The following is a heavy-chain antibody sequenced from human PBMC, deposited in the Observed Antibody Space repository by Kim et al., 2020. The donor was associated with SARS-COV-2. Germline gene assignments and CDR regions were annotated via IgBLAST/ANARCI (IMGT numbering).Heavy chain of an antibody. D-gene: IGHD5-18*01. CDR3: AREIREGYSYGFDY. Sequence: PPLTSRVTISVDTSKHQFPLKLSSVTAADTAVYYCAREIREGYSYGFDYWGQGTLVTVSS. V-gene: IGHV4-59*01. J-gene: IGHJ4*02.